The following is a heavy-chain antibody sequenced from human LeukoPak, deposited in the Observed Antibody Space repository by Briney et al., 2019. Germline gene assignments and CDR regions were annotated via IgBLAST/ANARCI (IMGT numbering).Heavy chain of an antibody. J-gene: IGHJ6*02. Sequence: GGSLRLSCAASGFTFSNYAMHWVRQAPGKGLEWVAIISYDGSNTYYADSVKGRFTISRDNSKDTLYLQMNSLRAEDTAFYYCARDGIILTGSPYGMDVWGQGTTVTVSS. D-gene: IGHD3-9*01. CDR1: GFTFSNYA. CDR3: ARDGIILTGSPYGMDV. V-gene: IGHV3-30-3*01. CDR2: ISYDGSNT.